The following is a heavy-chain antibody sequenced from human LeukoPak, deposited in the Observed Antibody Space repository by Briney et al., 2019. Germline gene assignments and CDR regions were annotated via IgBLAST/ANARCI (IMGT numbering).Heavy chain of an antibody. J-gene: IGHJ6*03. CDR3: ARRGIPYSSSSYHYDYYYMDV. Sequence: GGSLRLSCAASGFTFSSHAVYWVRQAPGKGLEFVSVISSNGGNTYYPNSVKGRFTISRDNSKNTLYLQMGSLRAEDMAVYYCARRGIPYSSSSYHYDYYYMDVWGKGTTVTVSS. CDR1: GFTFSSHA. V-gene: IGHV3-64*01. CDR2: ISSNGGNT. D-gene: IGHD6-6*01.